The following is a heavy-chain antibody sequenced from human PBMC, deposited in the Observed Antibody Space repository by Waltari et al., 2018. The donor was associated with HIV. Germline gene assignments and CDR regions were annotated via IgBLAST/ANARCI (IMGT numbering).Heavy chain of an antibody. Sequence: EVQLEESGGGLVQPGGSLRLSCAAPGFSFRTHGMTWVSLAPGKGLEWVANIKDDGSYKFYVDSVKGRFTISRDNAKNSLYLQMNSLRVEDTAIYYCAREGSTVASFHHWGQGTLVTVSS. V-gene: IGHV3-7*01. CDR3: AREGSTVASFHH. CDR1: GFSFRTHG. CDR2: IKDDGSYK. J-gene: IGHJ1*01. D-gene: IGHD4-17*01.